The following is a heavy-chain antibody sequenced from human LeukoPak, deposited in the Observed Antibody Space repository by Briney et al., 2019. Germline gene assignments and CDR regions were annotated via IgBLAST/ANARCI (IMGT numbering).Heavy chain of an antibody. CDR1: GGSISSSNW. D-gene: IGHD1-26*01. V-gene: IGHV4-4*02. CDR3: ATEIIVGATVLVY. J-gene: IGHJ4*02. Sequence: PSGTLSLTCAVSGGSISSSNWWSWVRQPPGKGLEWIGEIYHSGSTYFNPSLKSRVTISVDTSKDQFSLKLSSVTAADTAVYYCATEIIVGATVLVYWGQGTLVTVSS. CDR2: IYHSGST.